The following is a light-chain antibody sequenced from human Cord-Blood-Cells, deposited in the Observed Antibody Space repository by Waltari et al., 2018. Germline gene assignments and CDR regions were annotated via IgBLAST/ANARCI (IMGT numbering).Light chain of an antibody. CDR2: EVS. Sequence: QSALTQPASVSGSPGQSITTSCTGTSSDVGGYNYVSWYQQHPGKAPKLMIYEVSNRPSGFSNRFSGSKSGNTASLTISGLQADDEADYYCSSYTSSSTPYVFGTGTKVTVL. CDR3: SSYTSSSTPYV. CDR1: SSDVGGYNY. V-gene: IGLV2-14*01. J-gene: IGLJ1*01.